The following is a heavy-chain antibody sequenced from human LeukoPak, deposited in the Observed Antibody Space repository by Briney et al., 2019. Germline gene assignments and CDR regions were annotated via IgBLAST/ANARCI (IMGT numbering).Heavy chain of an antibody. V-gene: IGHV4-59*01. CDR1: GGSMTNYY. D-gene: IGHD6-19*01. CDR2: IYYNGNT. CDR3: ARDNQYNSGWSFDP. J-gene: IGHJ5*02. Sequence: PSETLSLTCTVSGGSMTNYYWSWMRRPPGKGLEWIGSIYYNGNTNYNPSVKSRVTISIDTSKKQFYLRLSSVTAADTALYFCARDNQYNSGWSFDPWGQGIPVTVSS.